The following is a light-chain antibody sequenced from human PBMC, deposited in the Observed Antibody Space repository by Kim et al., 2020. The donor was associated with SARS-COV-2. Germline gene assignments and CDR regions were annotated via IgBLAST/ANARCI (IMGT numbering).Light chain of an antibody. CDR1: NIGRKS. V-gene: IGLV3-21*04. J-gene: IGLJ3*02. CDR2: YGT. Sequence: SYELTQPPSVSVAPGKTARLTCEGNNIGRKSVHWYQQRPGQAPVLVICYGTDRPSGIPERFSGSNSGNTATLTTSRVEVGDEADYYCQVWDNSSDQWVFGGGTQLTVL. CDR3: QVWDNSSDQWV.